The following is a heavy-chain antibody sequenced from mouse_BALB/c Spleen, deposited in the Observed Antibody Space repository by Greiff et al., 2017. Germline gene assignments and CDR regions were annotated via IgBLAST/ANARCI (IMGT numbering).Heavy chain of an antibody. CDR1: GYSITSDYA. CDR3: ARSHTTVVAKYFDV. D-gene: IGHD1-1*01. Sequence: EVHLVESGPGLVKPSQSLSLTCTVTGYSITSDYAWNWIRQFPGNKLEWMGYISYSGSTSYNPSLKSRISITRDTSKNQFFLQLNSVTTEDTATYYCARSHTTVVAKYFDVWGAGTTVTVSS. CDR2: ISYSGST. J-gene: IGHJ1*01. V-gene: IGHV3-2*02.